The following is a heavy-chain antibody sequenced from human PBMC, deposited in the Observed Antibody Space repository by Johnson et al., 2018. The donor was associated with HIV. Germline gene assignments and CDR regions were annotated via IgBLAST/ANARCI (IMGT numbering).Heavy chain of an antibody. CDR3: ARDWLTSRAVAGTSAFDI. J-gene: IGHJ3*02. Sequence: VESGGSVVRPGGSLRLSCLGTGFIFENYGMSWVRQAPGKGLQWVSGINWNGDTTTYADSVKGRFTVSRDNAKRSLYLQLNSLRDDDTALYYCARDWLTSRAVAGTSAFDIWGQGTMVTVSS. D-gene: IGHD6-19*01. CDR2: INWNGDTT. CDR1: GFIFENYG. V-gene: IGHV3-20*04.